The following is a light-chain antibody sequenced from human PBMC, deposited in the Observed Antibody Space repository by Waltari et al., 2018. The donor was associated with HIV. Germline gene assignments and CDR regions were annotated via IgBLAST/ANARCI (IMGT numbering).Light chain of an antibody. V-gene: IGLV2-14*01. CDR1: NSDLGAYNY. CDR2: WVS. J-gene: IGLJ1*01. CDR3: SSYTGTSTLYV. Sequence: QSALTQPASVSGSPGQSITISCTGTNSDLGAYNYVSWYQQHPGKAPKLLIYWVSNRPSGVSNRFPGSKSGTTASLTISGLQAEDEADYYCSSYTGTSTLYVFGPGTKVTVL.